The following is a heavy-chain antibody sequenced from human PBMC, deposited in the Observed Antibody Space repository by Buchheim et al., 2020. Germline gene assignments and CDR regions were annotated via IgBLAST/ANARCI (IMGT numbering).Heavy chain of an antibody. V-gene: IGHV3-30*02. CDR3: AKFGELSYFDY. D-gene: IGHD3-10*01. Sequence: QVQLVESGGGVVQPGRSLRLSCAASGFTFSSYGMHWVRQAPGKGLEWVAVIRYDGSNKYYADSVKGRFTISRANSKNTLNLQMNSLRAEDTAVYYCAKFGELSYFDYWGQGTL. CDR1: GFTFSSYG. CDR2: IRYDGSNK. J-gene: IGHJ4*02.